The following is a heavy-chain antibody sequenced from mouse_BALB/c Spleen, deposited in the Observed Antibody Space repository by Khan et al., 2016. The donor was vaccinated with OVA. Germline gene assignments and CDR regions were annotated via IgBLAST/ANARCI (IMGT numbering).Heavy chain of an antibody. CDR2: INPSNNYT. V-gene: IGHV1-4*01. CDR3: VREGAYHRSDGWFAY. Sequence: VQLQQSGAKLARPGASVKMSCKASGYTFTSYTIHWVRQRPGQAPEWIGHINPSNNYTNYNQNFKDKATLIVDKSSSTAYMQLSSLTSEDSAVDYCVREGAYHRSDGWFAYWGQGTLVTVSA. D-gene: IGHD2-14*01. J-gene: IGHJ3*01. CDR1: GYTFTSYT.